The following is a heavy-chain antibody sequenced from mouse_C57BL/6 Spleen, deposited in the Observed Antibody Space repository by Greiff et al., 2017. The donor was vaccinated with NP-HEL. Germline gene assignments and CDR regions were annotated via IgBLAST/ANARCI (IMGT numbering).Heavy chain of an antibody. J-gene: IGHJ4*01. V-gene: IGHV5-12*01. CDR1: GFTFSDYY. CDR3: ASAYSMDY. CDR2: ISNGGGST. Sequence: EVKLEESGGGLVQPGGSLKLSCAASGFTFSDYYMYWVRQTPEKRLEWVAYISNGGGSTYYPDTVKGRFTISRDNAKNTLYLQMSRLKSEDTAMYYCASAYSMDYWGQGTSVTVSS. D-gene: IGHD2-10*01.